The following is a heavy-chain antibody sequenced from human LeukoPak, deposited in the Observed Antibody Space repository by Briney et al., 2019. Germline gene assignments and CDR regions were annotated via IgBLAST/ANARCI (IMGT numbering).Heavy chain of an antibody. D-gene: IGHD5-18*01. J-gene: IGHJ4*02. CDR2: IYYSGST. CDR3: ARARGYSYGGEINFDY. V-gene: IGHV4-59*01. CDR1: GGSISSYY. Sequence: PSETLSLTCTVSGGSISSYYWSWIRQPPGKGLEWIGYIYYSGSTNYNPSLKSRVTISVDTSKNQFSLKLSSVTAADTAVYYCARARGYSYGGEINFDYWGQGTLVTVSS.